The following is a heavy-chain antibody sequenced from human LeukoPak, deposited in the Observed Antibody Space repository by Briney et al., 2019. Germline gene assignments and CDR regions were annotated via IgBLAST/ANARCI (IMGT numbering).Heavy chain of an antibody. CDR3: ARDPRTLAVAGN. V-gene: IGHV3-21*01. CDR1: GFTFSSYA. Sequence: GGSLRLSCAASGFTFSSYAMSWVRQAPGKGLEWVSSISSSSSYIYYADSVKGRFTISRDNAKNSLYLQMNSLRAEDTAVYYCARDPRTLAVAGNWGQGTLVTVSS. CDR2: ISSSSSYI. J-gene: IGHJ4*02. D-gene: IGHD6-19*01.